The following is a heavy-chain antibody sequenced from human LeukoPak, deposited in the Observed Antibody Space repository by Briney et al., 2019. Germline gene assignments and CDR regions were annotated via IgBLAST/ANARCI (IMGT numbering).Heavy chain of an antibody. J-gene: IGHJ4*02. V-gene: IGHV1-69*13. CDR2: IIPMINTP. CDR3: AIFQGTYGDNDNDF. D-gene: IGHD4-17*01. Sequence: SVKVSCKASGGTFRSFAINWVRQAPGKGLGWVGGIIPMINTPKYAQRFQGRVSITADESTSTGYMEVSSLRSEDTAVYYCAIFQGTYGDNDNDFWGQGTLVTVSS. CDR1: GGTFRSFA.